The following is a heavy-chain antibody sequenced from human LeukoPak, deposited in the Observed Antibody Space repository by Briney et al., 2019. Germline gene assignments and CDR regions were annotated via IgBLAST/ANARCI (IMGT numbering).Heavy chain of an antibody. V-gene: IGHV5-51*01. CDR2: FNPGDSDI. CDR3: ARHVSSSRVAFDI. CDR1: GYIFTTYW. D-gene: IGHD2-2*01. J-gene: IGHJ3*02. Sequence: GESLKISCKGSGYIFTTYWIGWVRQMPGKGLEWMGTFNPGDSDIRYSPSFQGQVTISADKSISAAYLQWSSLKASDTAMYYCARHVSSSRVAFDIWGQGTMVTVSS.